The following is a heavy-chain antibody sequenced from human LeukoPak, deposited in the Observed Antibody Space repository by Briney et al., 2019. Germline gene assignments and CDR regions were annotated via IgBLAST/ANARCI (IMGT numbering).Heavy chain of an antibody. D-gene: IGHD3-22*01. Sequence: GGSLRLSCAASGFTFSNAWMSWVRQAPGKGLEWVGRNKRKTDGGTTDYAAPVKGRFTISRDDSKNTLFLQMNSLKTEDTAVYYCTRRYNYDSSGYYYVRDAFDIWGQGTMVTVSS. CDR3: TRRYNYDSSGYYYVRDAFDI. CDR1: GFTFSNAW. CDR2: NKRKTDGGTT. V-gene: IGHV3-15*01. J-gene: IGHJ3*02.